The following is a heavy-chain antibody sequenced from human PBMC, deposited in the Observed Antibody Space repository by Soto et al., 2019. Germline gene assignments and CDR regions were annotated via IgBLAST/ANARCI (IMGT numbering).Heavy chain of an antibody. D-gene: IGHD3-9*01. CDR3: ARDFKNDILTGFESRII. J-gene: IGHJ3*02. CDR2: ISSSSSYI. Sequence: GGSLRLSCAASGFTFSSYSMNWVRQAPGKGLEWVSSISSSSSYIYYADSVKGRFTISRDNAKNSLYLQMNSLRAEDTAVYYCARDFKNDILTGFESRIIWGQGTMVTVSS. V-gene: IGHV3-21*01. CDR1: GFTFSSYS.